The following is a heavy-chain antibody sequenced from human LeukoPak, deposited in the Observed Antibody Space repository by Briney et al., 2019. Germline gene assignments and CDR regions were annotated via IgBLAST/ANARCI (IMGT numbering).Heavy chain of an antibody. CDR3: AKDTTMAPY. Sequence: GGSLGLSCADSGFTFSNFWMSWVRQAPGKGLEWVANINQDGTEKYYVDSVKGRLTISRDNAKTSLYLQMNSLRAEDTAVYYCAKDTTMAPYWGQGTLVTVSS. J-gene: IGHJ4*02. D-gene: IGHD3-10*01. CDR1: GFTFSNFW. CDR2: INQDGTEK. V-gene: IGHV3-7*03.